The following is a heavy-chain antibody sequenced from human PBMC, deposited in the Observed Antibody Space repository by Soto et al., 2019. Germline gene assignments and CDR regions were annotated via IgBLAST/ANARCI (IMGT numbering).Heavy chain of an antibody. Sequence: SETLSLTCAVYGGSFSGYYWSWIRQPPGKGLEWIGDINHSGSTNYNPSLKSRVTISVDTSKNQFSLKLSSVTAADTAVYYCARGRYGSSNSCYFSMRYNWFDPWGQGTLVTVSS. D-gene: IGHD2-2*01. J-gene: IGHJ5*02. CDR2: INHSGST. V-gene: IGHV4-34*01. CDR3: ARGRYGSSNSCYFSMRYNWFDP. CDR1: GGSFSGYY.